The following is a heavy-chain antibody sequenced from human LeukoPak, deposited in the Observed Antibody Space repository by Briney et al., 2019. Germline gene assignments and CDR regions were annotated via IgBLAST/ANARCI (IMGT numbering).Heavy chain of an antibody. Sequence: PGGSLRLSCAASGFTFSSHAMHWVRQAPGKGLEWVAVISYDGSNKYYADSVKGRFTISRDNSKNTLYLQMNSLRVEDTALYYCATAVSVAGDSWGQGTLVTVSS. V-gene: IGHV3-30*04. J-gene: IGHJ5*01. CDR2: ISYDGSNK. CDR3: ATAVSVAGDS. CDR1: GFTFSSHA. D-gene: IGHD6-19*01.